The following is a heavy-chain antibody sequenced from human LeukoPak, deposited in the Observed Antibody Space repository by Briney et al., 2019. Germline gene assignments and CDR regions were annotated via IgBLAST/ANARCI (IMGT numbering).Heavy chain of an antibody. D-gene: IGHD3-10*01. CDR1: GYTFTSYG. V-gene: IGHV1-18*01. CDR3: ARESHVTREDY. Sequence: ASVKVSCKASGYTFTSYGISWVRQAPGQGLEWMGWISANDGNTDYPQKLQGRVAMTTDTSTSTAYMELRSLRSDDTAVYYCARESHVTREDYWGQGTLVTVSS. J-gene: IGHJ4*02. CDR2: ISANDGNT.